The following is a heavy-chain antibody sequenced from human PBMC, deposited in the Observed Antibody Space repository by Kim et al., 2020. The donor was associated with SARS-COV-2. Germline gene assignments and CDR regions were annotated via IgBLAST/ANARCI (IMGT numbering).Heavy chain of an antibody. CDR1: GGSISSSSYY. V-gene: IGHV4-39*01. CDR2: IYYSGST. J-gene: IGHJ4*02. Sequence: SETLSLTCTVSGGSISSSSYYWGWIRQPPGKGLEWIGSIYYSGSTYYNPSLKSRVTISVDTSKNQFSLKLSSVTAADTAVYYCATNYYDSSGYYYMGTDYWGQGTLVTVSS. CDR3: ATNYYDSSGYYYMGTDY. D-gene: IGHD3-22*01.